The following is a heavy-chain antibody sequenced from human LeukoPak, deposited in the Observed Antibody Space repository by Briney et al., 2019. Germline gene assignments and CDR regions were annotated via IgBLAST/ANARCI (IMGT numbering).Heavy chain of an antibody. CDR1: GFTFDDYG. J-gene: IGHJ4*02. CDR2: ISGSGGST. Sequence: GGSLRLSCAASGFTFDDYGMSWVRQAPGKGLEWVSGISGSGGSTYYADSVKGRFTISRDNSKNTLYLQMNSLRGEDTAVYYCRDPFDYWGQGTLVTVSS. V-gene: IGHV3-23*01. CDR3: RDPFDY.